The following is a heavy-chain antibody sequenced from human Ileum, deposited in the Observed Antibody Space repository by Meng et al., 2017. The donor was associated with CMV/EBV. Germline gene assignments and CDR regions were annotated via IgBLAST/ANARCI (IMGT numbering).Heavy chain of an antibody. J-gene: IGHJ1*01. CDR1: GFTVSSVY. V-gene: IGHV3-66*01. CDR2: VFIGGGT. Sequence: GESLKISCAVSGFTVSSVYMTWVRQAPGKGLEWVSAVFIGGGTTYADSVRGRFTISRDNAKSTLYLQMDGLRAEDTAVYFCVRNPSGTYGEFQNWGQGTLVTVSS. D-gene: IGHD1-26*01. CDR3: VRNPSGTYGEFQN.